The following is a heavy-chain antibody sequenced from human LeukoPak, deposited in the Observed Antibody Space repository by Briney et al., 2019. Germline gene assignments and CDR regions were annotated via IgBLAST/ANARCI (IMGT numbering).Heavy chain of an antibody. V-gene: IGHV1-46*01. CDR2: INPSGGST. Sequence: ASVTVSCKASGYTFTSYDMHWVRQAPGQGLEWMGIINPSGGSTSYAQIFQGRVTMTRDTSTSTVYMGLSSLRSEDTAVYYCARGGSSWYRGSFQHWGQGTLVTVSS. CDR1: GYTFTSYD. D-gene: IGHD6-13*01. J-gene: IGHJ1*01. CDR3: ARGGSSWYRGSFQH.